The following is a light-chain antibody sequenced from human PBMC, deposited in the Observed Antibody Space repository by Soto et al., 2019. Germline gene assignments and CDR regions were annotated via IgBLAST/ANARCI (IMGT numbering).Light chain of an antibody. CDR3: QQYVSSTWA. J-gene: IGKJ1*01. Sequence: EIVLAQSPGTLSLSPGESATLSCRASQSVSSSFLAWYQQKAGQAPRLLIYGASRRATGIPDRFSGSGSGKDFTLTISRLEPEDFEVYYCQQYVSSTWAFGQGTKVEI. CDR2: GAS. CDR1: QSVSSSF. V-gene: IGKV3-20*01.